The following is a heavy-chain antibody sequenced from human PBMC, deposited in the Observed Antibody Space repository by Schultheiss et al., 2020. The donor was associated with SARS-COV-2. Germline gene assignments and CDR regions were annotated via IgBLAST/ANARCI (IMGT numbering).Heavy chain of an antibody. V-gene: IGHV4-4*02. J-gene: IGHJ6*02. CDR2: IYYSGNT. CDR1: GGSISSSNW. Sequence: SETLSLTCAVSGGSISSSNWWSWVRQPPGKGLEWIGYIYYSGNTYYNPSLRSRVTMSVDTSKNQFSLKLSSVTAADTAVYYCARAELLPFYYYGMDVWGQGTTVTVSS. D-gene: IGHD1-7*01. CDR3: ARAELLPFYYYGMDV.